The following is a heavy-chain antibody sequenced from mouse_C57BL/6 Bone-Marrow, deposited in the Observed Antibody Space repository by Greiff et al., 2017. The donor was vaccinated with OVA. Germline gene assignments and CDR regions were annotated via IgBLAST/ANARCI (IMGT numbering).Heavy chain of an antibody. J-gene: IGHJ4*01. CDR3: ARRDYGSSGAMDY. D-gene: IGHD1-1*01. Sequence: VQLQQSGPGLVAPSQSLSITCTVSGFSLTSYGVPWVRQPPGKGLEWLVVIWSDGSSTYNSALKSSLCTSKDNSKSQVFLKKNSLQTDDTTMYYGARRDYGSSGAMDYWGQGTSVTVSS. V-gene: IGHV2-6*02. CDR2: IWSDGSS. CDR1: GFSLTSYG.